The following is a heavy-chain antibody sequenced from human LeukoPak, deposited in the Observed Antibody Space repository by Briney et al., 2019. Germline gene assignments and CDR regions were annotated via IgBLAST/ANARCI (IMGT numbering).Heavy chain of an antibody. CDR3: ARDGDGYKSPYFDY. J-gene: IGHJ4*02. D-gene: IGHD5-24*01. CDR1: GFSFSTYG. CDR2: ITSSSSFI. Sequence: PGGSLRLSCAASGFSFSTYGMSWLRQAPGKGLEWVSSITSSSSFIYYADSVKGRFTVSRDNAKNSLFLQMSSLRAEDTAVYYCARDGDGYKSPYFDYWGQGALVTVSS. V-gene: IGHV3-21*01.